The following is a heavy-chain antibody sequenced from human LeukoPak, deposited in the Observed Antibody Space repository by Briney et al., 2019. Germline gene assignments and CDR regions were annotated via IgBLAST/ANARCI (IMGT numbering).Heavy chain of an antibody. Sequence: GRSLRLSCAASGFTFDDYAVHWVRQAPGKGLEWVSGISWNSGSIGYADSVKGRFTISRDNAKNSLYPQMNSLRAEDMALYYCAKDGGYIQAFDIWGQGTMVTVSS. CDR2: ISWNSGSI. CDR1: GFTFDDYA. V-gene: IGHV3-9*03. D-gene: IGHD6-13*01. CDR3: AKDGGYIQAFDI. J-gene: IGHJ3*02.